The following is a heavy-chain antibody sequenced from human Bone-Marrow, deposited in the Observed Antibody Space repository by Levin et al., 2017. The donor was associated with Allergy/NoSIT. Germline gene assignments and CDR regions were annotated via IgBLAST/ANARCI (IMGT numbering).Heavy chain of an antibody. CDR1: GFTFTKYW. CDR2: IKQDGSEK. J-gene: IGHJ5*02. Sequence: GGSLRLSCAASGFTFTKYWMSWVRQAPGKGLEWVANIKQDGSEKYYVDSVRGRFTISRDNANNSLYLQMNSLRVEDAAVYFCSRWDSGSYWFDPWGQGTLVTVSS. CDR3: SRWDSGSYWFDP. V-gene: IGHV3-7*01. D-gene: IGHD3-10*01.